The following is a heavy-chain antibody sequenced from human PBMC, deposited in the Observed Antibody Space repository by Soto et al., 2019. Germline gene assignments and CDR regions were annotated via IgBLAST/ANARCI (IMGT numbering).Heavy chain of an antibody. J-gene: IGHJ5*02. D-gene: IGHD5-12*01. V-gene: IGHV6-1*01. Sequence: SQTLSLTCAISGDSVSSNSAAWNCIRQSPSRGLEWLGRTYYRSKWYNDYAVSVKSRITINPDTSKNQFSLQLNSVTPEDTAVYYCARLRWLQLEFDPWGQGTLVTVAS. CDR2: TYYRSKWYN. CDR3: ARLRWLQLEFDP. CDR1: GDSVSSNSAA.